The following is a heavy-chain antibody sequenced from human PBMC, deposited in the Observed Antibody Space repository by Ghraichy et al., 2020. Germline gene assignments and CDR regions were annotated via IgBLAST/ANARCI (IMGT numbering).Heavy chain of an antibody. J-gene: IGHJ6*02. CDR3: ARDPVGAVGMDV. V-gene: IGHV3-21*01. Sequence: GGSLRLSCAASGFTFSRYNMNWVRQAPGKGLEWVSAITSSSSYIDYADSVRGRSTISRDNSKNSLYLEMNSLRVEDTAVYYCARDPVGAVGMDVWGQGTTVTVAS. CDR2: ITSSSSYI. D-gene: IGHD1-26*01. CDR1: GFTFSRYN.